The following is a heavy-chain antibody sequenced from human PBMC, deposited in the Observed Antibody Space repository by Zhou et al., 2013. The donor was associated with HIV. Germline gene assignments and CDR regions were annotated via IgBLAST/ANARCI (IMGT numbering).Heavy chain of an antibody. Sequence: QVQLVQSGAEVKKPGSSVKVSCKASGGTFGSYAISWVRLAPGLGLEWVGGIISVLHRPNYAQKFQGRVTITADESTSTVYMELSSLRSEDTAVYYCATVPRSETKYYYYMDVWGGGTTVTVS. CDR1: GGTFGSYA. CDR3: ATVPRSETKYYYYMDV. V-gene: IGHV1-69*11. CDR2: IISVLHRP. J-gene: IGHJ6*03.